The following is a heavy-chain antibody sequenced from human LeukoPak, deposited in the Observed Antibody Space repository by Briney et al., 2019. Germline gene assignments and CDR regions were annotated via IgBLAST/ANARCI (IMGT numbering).Heavy chain of an antibody. Sequence: ASVKVSCKASGYTFTGYYMHWVRQAPGQGLEWMGWISAYNGNTNYAQKLQGRVTMTTDTSTSTAYMELRSLRSDDTAVYYCARGRGYDFWSGYLPPPNWFDPWGQGTMVTVSS. V-gene: IGHV1-18*04. D-gene: IGHD3-3*01. CDR3: ARGRGYDFWSGYLPPPNWFDP. J-gene: IGHJ3*01. CDR1: GYTFTGYY. CDR2: ISAYNGNT.